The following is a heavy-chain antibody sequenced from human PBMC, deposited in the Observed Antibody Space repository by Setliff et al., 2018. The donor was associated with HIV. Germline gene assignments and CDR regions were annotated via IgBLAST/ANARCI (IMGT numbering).Heavy chain of an antibody. Sequence: SETLSLTCAVYTESLTRYDWAWIRQSPEKGLEWIGEIDDSGSIIYNPSIQSRVTMSVDTSKNQFSLKVRSLTAADTGLYYCARVKSIKTTLVRLWPRFDLWGQGTQVTVSS. D-gene: IGHD3-10*01. CDR3: ARVKSIKTTLVRLWPRFDL. V-gene: IGHV4-34*01. CDR2: IDDSGSI. CDR1: TESLTRYD. J-gene: IGHJ5*02.